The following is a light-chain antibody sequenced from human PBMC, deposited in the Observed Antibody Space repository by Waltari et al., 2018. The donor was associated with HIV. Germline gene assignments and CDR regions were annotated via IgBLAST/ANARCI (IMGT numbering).Light chain of an antibody. Sequence: QSWLTQPPSASGTPGPRGPISCSCSPSDHRKCNIYLYQQFPGRAPKLLIYRNNRRPSGVPARFSGSKSGTSASLAISGLRSEDEADYYCAAWDDSLSGPVMFGGGTKLTVL. CDR2: RNN. CDR3: AAWDDSLSGPVM. V-gene: IGLV1-47*01. CDR1: PSDHRKCN. J-gene: IGLJ3*02.